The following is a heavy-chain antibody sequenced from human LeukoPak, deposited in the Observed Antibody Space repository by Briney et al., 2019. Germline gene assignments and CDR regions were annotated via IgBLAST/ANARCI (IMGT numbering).Heavy chain of an antibody. Sequence: GXSLRLSCAASGFTFSGSAMHWVRQASGKGLEWVGRIRSKANSYATAYAASVRGRFTISRDDSKNTAYLQMNSLKTEDTAVYYCTRLASSGWYNWFDPWGQGTLVTVSS. D-gene: IGHD6-19*01. J-gene: IGHJ5*02. V-gene: IGHV3-73*01. CDR1: GFTFSGSA. CDR2: IRSKANSYAT. CDR3: TRLASSGWYNWFDP.